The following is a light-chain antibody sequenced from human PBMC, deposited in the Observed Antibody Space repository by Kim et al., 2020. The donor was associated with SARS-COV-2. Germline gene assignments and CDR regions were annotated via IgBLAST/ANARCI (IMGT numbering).Light chain of an antibody. Sequence: QSVLTQPPSASETHGQRVTISCSGSRSNIGIKTVSWYQQLPGTAHKLLIYNTDQRPSGVPDRFSGPKSGTSASLAISGLQSEDEADYYCASWDDSLNGVLFGGRTQLAVL. CDR3: ASWDDSLNGVL. CDR2: NTD. CDR1: RSNIGIKT. V-gene: IGLV1-44*01. J-gene: IGLJ2*01.